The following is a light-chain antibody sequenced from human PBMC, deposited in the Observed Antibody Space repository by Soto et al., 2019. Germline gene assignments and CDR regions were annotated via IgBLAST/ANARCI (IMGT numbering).Light chain of an antibody. J-gene: IGKJ4*01. CDR2: DAS. CDR1: QSVSSY. V-gene: IGKV3-11*01. CDR3: QQYGSRFT. Sequence: EIVLTQSQATRSLSPPESDTLSFRASQSVSSYLAWYQQKPGQAPRLLIYDASNRATGIPARFSGSGSGTDFTLTISRLEPEDFAVYYCQQYGSRFTFGGGTKVDI.